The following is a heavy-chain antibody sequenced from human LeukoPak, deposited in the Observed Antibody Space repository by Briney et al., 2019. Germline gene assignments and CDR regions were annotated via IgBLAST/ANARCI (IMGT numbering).Heavy chain of an antibody. CDR3: ARAGPITMIVVRDAFDI. J-gene: IGHJ3*02. CDR2: INHSGST. CDR1: GGSFSGYY. D-gene: IGHD3-22*01. V-gene: IGHV4-34*01. Sequence: PSETLSLTCAVYGGSFSGYYWRWIRQPPGKGLEWIGEINHSGSTNYNPSLQSRVTISVDTSKNQFSLKLSSVTAADTAVYYCARAGPITMIVVRDAFDIWGQGTMVTVSS.